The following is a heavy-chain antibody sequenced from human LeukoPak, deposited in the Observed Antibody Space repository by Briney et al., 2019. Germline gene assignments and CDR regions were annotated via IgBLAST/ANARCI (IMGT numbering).Heavy chain of an antibody. CDR1: GGTFSSYA. CDR3: ARDRRTYYTGSGSYYKVGRLDF. CDR2: IIPIFGTA. V-gene: IGHV1-69*13. Sequence: SVTVSCKASGGTFSSYAISWVRQAPGQGLEWMGGIIPIFGTANYAQKFQGRVTITADESTSTAYMELSGLTSEDTAVYYCARDRRTYYTGSGSYYKVGRLDFWGQGTLITVSS. J-gene: IGHJ4*02. D-gene: IGHD3-10*01.